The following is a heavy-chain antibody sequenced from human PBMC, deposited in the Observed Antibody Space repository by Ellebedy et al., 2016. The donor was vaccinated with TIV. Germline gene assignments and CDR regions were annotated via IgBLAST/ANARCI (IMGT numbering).Heavy chain of an antibody. CDR2: IYPGDSDT. CDR3: ARGVYYGMDV. J-gene: IGHJ6*02. CDR1: GYSFTSHW. Sequence: KVSCKGSGYSFTSHWIGWVRQMPGKGLEWMGTIYPGDSDTRYSPSFQGQVTISADKSIGTAYLQWSSLKASDTAMYYCARGVYYGMDVWGQGTTVTVSS. V-gene: IGHV5-51*01.